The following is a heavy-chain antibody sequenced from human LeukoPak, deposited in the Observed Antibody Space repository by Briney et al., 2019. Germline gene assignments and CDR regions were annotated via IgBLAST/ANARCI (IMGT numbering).Heavy chain of an antibody. CDR2: IYYSGST. CDR3: ARLVPPGWFDP. Sequence: PSETLSLTCSVSGGSISSSSYYWAWIRQPPGQGLEWIANIYYSGSTYFNPSLKSRVTISKDTSKNQFSLKLTSVTAADAAVYYCARLVPPGWFDPWGQGTLVTVSS. V-gene: IGHV4-39*01. J-gene: IGHJ5*02. CDR1: GGSISSSSYY.